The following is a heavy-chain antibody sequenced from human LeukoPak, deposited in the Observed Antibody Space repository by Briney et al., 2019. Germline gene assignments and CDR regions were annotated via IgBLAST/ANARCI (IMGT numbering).Heavy chain of an antibody. CDR1: GGSISSTSYY. D-gene: IGHD1-14*01. Sequence: SETLSLTCTVSGGSISSTSYYWGWIRQPPGKGLGWIGSMSYSASTYYNPSLKSRVTISIATSKNQFSLKLSSVTAADTAVYYCARHPGIFDIWGQGTMVTVSS. CDR2: MSYSAST. J-gene: IGHJ3*02. V-gene: IGHV4-39*01. CDR3: ARHPGIFDI.